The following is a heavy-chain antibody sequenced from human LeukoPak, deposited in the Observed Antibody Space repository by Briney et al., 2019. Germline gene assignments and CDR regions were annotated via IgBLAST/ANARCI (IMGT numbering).Heavy chain of an antibody. CDR1: GFTFSSYG. CDR3: ARCPYYYDSSGYYYDPFDY. J-gene: IGHJ4*02. D-gene: IGHD3-22*01. V-gene: IGHV3-30*03. Sequence: PGGSLRLSCAASGFTFSSYGMHWVRQAPGKGLEWVAVISYDGSNIYYAGSVEGRFTITRDNSKSTLFLQMDSLRAEDTAVYYCARCPYYYDSSGYYYDPFDYWGQGTLVTVSS. CDR2: ISYDGSNI.